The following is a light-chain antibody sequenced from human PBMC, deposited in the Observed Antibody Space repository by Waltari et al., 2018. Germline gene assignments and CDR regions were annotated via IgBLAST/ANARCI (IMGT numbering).Light chain of an antibody. CDR1: ALPNSL. V-gene: IGLV3-25*03. CDR3: QSADSSGWV. Sequence: SYELTQPPSLSASPGQTARIPCPGDALPNSLGYWYQQKAGQAPVLVIYKDTERPSGIPEQFSGSSSGTTVTLTISAVQAEDEADYYCQSADSSGWVFGGGTKLTVL. J-gene: IGLJ3*02. CDR2: KDT.